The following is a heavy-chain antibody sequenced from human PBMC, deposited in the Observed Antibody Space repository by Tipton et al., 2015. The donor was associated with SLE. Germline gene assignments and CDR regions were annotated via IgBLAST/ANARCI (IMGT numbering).Heavy chain of an antibody. J-gene: IGHJ5*02. V-gene: IGHV3-48*04. CDR3: ARHHGGGSLAFDP. CDR1: GFTFSSYS. D-gene: IGHD2-15*01. Sequence: SLRLSCAASGFTFSSYSMNWVRQAPGKGLEWVSYISRGGRTTYYADSVRGRFTISRDNAKNSLDLQMNTLTAEDTAMYYCARHHGGGSLAFDPWGQGTLVIVSS. CDR2: ISRGGRTT.